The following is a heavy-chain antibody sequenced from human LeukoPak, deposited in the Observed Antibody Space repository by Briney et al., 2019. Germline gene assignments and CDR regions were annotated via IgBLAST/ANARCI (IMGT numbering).Heavy chain of an antibody. CDR2: ISSSSSYI. J-gene: IGHJ4*02. V-gene: IGHV3-21*01. Sequence: GGSLRLSCAASGFTFSSYSMNWVRQAPGKGLKWVSSISSSSSYIYYANSVKGRFTISRDNAKNSLYLQMNSLRAEDTAVYYCARERNYYGSGSYFYWGQGTLVTVSS. CDR3: ARERNYYGSGSYFY. D-gene: IGHD3-10*01. CDR1: GFTFSSYS.